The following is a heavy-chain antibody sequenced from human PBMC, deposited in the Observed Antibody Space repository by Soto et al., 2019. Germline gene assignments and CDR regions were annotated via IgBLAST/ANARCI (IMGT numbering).Heavy chain of an antibody. CDR1: GFTFSSYG. J-gene: IGHJ6*02. Sequence: LRLSCAASGFTFSSYGMHWVRQAPGKGLEWVAVISYDGSNKYYADSVKGRFTISRDNSKNTLYLQMNSLRAEDTAVYYCAKDVWKYQLPYYYGMDVWGQETTVTVSS. V-gene: IGHV3-30*18. CDR3: AKDVWKYQLPYYYGMDV. CDR2: ISYDGSNK. D-gene: IGHD2-2*01.